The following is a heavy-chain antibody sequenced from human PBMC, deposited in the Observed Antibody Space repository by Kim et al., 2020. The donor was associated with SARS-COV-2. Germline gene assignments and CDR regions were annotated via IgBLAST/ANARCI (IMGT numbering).Heavy chain of an antibody. Sequence: ASVKVSCKASGYTFTSFEINWVRQASGQGLEWMGWMNPKTGNKGYAQRFQGRVTMTRNTSINTAYMELSSLRSEDTAVYYCAISGSGSYDYFDYWGQGTLVTVSS. J-gene: IGHJ4*02. CDR2: MNPKTGNK. V-gene: IGHV1-8*01. D-gene: IGHD1-26*01. CDR3: AISGSGSYDYFDY. CDR1: GYTFTSFE.